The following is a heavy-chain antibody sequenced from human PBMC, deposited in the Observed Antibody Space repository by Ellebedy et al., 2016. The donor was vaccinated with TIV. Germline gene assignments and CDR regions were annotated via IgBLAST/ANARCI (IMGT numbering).Heavy chain of an antibody. Sequence: SVKVSCXASGGTFSSYAISWVRQAPGQGLEWMGGIIPIFGIANYAQKFQGRVTITADKSTSTAYMELSSLRSEDTAVYYCARPSYYGDYRSDAFDIWGQGTMVTVSS. D-gene: IGHD4-17*01. J-gene: IGHJ3*02. V-gene: IGHV1-69*10. CDR1: GGTFSSYA. CDR2: IIPIFGIA. CDR3: ARPSYYGDYRSDAFDI.